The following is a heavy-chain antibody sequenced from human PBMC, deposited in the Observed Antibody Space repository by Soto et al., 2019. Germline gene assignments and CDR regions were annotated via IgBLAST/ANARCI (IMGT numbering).Heavy chain of an antibody. J-gene: IGHJ2*01. V-gene: IGHV3-15*07. CDR3: TTVGYCSGFSCYFWNFDL. CDR1: GFTFNNAW. D-gene: IGHD2-15*01. Sequence: EVQLVESGGGLVQPGGSLRLSCAASGFTFNNAWMNWVRQAPGKGLEWVGRIKSKSDGGTTDYAAPVKGRFIISRDDSENTLYLHMNSPKSEDTAVYYCTTVGYCSGFSCYFWNFDLWGRGGLVSVSS. CDR2: IKSKSDGGTT.